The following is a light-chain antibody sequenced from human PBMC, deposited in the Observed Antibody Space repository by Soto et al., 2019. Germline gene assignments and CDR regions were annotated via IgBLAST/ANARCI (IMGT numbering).Light chain of an antibody. CDR1: QSVSSN. CDR2: GAS. CDR3: QQYNNWPPLYT. Sequence: EIVMTQSPATLSVSPGERATLSCRASQSVSSNLAWYQHKPGQAPRLLIYGASTKATGIPARFSGSGSGKEFTLTISSLQSEDFAVYYCQQYNNWPPLYTFGQGTKLEIK. V-gene: IGKV3-15*01. J-gene: IGKJ2*01.